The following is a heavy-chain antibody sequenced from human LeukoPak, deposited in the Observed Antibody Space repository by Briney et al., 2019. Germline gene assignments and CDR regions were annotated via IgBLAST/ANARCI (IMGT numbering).Heavy chain of an antibody. J-gene: IGHJ3*02. V-gene: IGHV4-34*01. D-gene: IGHD5-18*01. CDR1: GGSFSGYY. CDR3: ARPKSPGYSYGLKAFDI. Sequence: PSETLSLTCAVYGGSFSGYYWSWIRQPPGKGLEWIGEINHSGSTNYNPSLKSRVTISVDTSKNQFSLKLSSVTAADTAVYYCARPKSPGYSYGLKAFDIWGQGTMVTVSS. CDR2: INHSGST.